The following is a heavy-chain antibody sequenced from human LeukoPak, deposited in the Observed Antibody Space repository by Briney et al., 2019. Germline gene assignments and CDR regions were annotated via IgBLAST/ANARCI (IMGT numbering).Heavy chain of an antibody. V-gene: IGHV3-23*01. CDR2: ISGSGGST. Sequence: SGGSLRLSCAASEFTFSNYAMSWVRQAPGKGLEWVSAISGSGGSTYYADSVKGRFSISRDNSKNTLYLQMDSLRGEDTAVYYCAKDFRIGYSAHFDYWGQGALVTVSS. CDR1: EFTFSNYA. J-gene: IGHJ4*02. D-gene: IGHD2-21*01. CDR3: AKDFRIGYSAHFDY.